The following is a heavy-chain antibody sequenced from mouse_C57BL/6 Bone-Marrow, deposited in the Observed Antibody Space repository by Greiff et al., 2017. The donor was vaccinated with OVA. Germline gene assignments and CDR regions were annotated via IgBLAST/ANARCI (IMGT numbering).Heavy chain of an antibody. CDR3: TRERIIPFDY. CDR1: GFTFSSYA. Sequence: EVKLVESGEGSVKPGGSLKLSCAASGFTFSSYAMSWVRQTPEKRLEWVAYISSGGDYIYYADTVKGRFTISRDNARNTLYLQMSSLKSEDTAMYYCTRERIIPFDYWGQGTTLTVSS. J-gene: IGHJ2*01. CDR2: ISSGGDYI. D-gene: IGHD1-1*01. V-gene: IGHV5-9-1*02.